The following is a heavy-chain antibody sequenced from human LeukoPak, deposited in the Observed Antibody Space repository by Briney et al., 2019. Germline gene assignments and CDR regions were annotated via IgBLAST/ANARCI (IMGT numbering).Heavy chain of an antibody. CDR1: GGSISSSSYY. D-gene: IGHD3-9*01. CDR2: IYYSGST. CDR3: ARHPIELRYFDWAY. Sequence: PSETLSLTCTVSGGSISSSSYYWGWIRPPPGKGLEWIGSIYYSGSTYYNPSLKSRVTISVDTSKNQFSLKLSSVTAADTAVYYCARHPIELRYFDWAYWGQGTLVTVSS. J-gene: IGHJ4*02. V-gene: IGHV4-39*01.